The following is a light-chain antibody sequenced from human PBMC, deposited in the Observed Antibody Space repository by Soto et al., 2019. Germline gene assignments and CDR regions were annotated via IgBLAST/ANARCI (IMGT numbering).Light chain of an antibody. CDR2: DVT. CDR3: SSYTCSTTFYV. J-gene: IGLJ1*01. V-gene: IGLV2-14*03. Sequence: QSALTQPASVSGSPGQSITIPCTGTSSDVGGHNYVSWYQHHPGKAPKLMIYDVTNRPSGFSDRFSGSKSGNTASLTISCLQALVEAGYYCSSYTCSTTFYVFGSRTKLTV. CDR1: SSDVGGHNY.